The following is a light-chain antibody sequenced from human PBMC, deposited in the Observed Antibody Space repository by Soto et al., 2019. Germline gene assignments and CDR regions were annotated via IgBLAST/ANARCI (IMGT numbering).Light chain of an antibody. V-gene: IGKV3-11*01. CDR2: DAS. J-gene: IGKJ1*01. CDR1: QSVSTS. CDR3: QVRDVWPS. Sequence: IVLTQSPVTLALSPGERAVLSCRASQSVSTSLAWYQHKPGQAPRLFIYDASKRAPGIPARFSGSGSGTDFTLTISSLEPEDFGVYYCQVRDVWPSFGQGTTVEI.